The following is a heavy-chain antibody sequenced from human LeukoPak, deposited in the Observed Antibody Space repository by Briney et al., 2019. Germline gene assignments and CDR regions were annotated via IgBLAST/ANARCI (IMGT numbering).Heavy chain of an antibody. V-gene: IGHV3-23*01. D-gene: IGHD4-17*01. J-gene: IGHJ4*02. Sequence: PGGSLRLSCAASGFTFSSYAMSWVRQAPGKGLEWVSAISGSGGSTYYADSVKGRFTISRDNAKNSLYLQMNSLRAEDTAVFYCARAPTDDYGDYSFDYWGQGTLVTVSS. CDR2: ISGSGGST. CDR1: GFTFSSYA. CDR3: ARAPTDDYGDYSFDY.